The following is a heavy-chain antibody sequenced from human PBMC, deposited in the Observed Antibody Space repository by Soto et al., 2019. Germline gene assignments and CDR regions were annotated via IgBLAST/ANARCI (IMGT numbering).Heavy chain of an antibody. J-gene: IGHJ6*03. CDR1: GFSFSSYD. CDR2: MSYDGSKK. CDR3: AKDLKPGRRWCFGGVGHCMDV. V-gene: IGHV3-30*18. D-gene: IGHD2-8*02. Sequence: VQLVESGGGVVQPGRYLRLSCVGSGFSFSSYDMNWVRQAPGTGLEWVALMSYDGSKKYYGDSVRGRVTISRDNSKNTLYLQMDHLSPEDTAISYCAKDLKPGRRWCFGGVGHCMDVWGRGTTVSVSS.